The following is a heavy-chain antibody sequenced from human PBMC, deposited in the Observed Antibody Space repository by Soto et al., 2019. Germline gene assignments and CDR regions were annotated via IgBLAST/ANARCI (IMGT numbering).Heavy chain of an antibody. J-gene: IGHJ5*02. D-gene: IGHD5-18*01. CDR2: IYPGDSDT. V-gene: IGHV5-51*01. CDR1: GYSFTSYW. Sequence: GESLKLSCKGSGYSFTSYWIGWVRQMPGKGLEWMGIIYPGDSDTRYSPSFQGQVTISADKSISTAYLQWSSLKASDTAMYYCARWGVDTAMNYNWFDPWGQGTLVTVSS. CDR3: ARWGVDTAMNYNWFDP.